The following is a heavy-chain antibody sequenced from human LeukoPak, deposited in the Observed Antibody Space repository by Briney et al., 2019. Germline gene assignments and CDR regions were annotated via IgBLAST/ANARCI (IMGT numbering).Heavy chain of an antibody. V-gene: IGHV3-23*01. J-gene: IGHJ2*01. D-gene: IGHD3-10*01. Sequence: GGSLRLSCAASGFTFSSYAMSWVRQAPGKGLEWVSAISGSGGSTYYADSVKGRFTISRDNSKNTLYLQMNSLRAEDTAVYYCARDFFGELGYWYFDVWGRGTLVTVSS. CDR3: ARDFFGELGYWYFDV. CDR1: GFTFSSYA. CDR2: ISGSGGST.